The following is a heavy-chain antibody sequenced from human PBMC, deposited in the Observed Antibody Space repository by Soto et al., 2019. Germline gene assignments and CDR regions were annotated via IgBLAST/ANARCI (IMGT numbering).Heavy chain of an antibody. CDR2: FFIGGNT. CDR1: GGSISSSTYY. J-gene: IGHJ4*02. Sequence: SETLSLTCTVSGGSISSSTYYWGWMRQPPGKGLEWIASFFIGGNTYYNPSLKSRVTISVDTSKNQFSLKLSSVTAADTAVYYCVRSEATALDYWGQGTLVTVSS. CDR3: VRSEATALDY. V-gene: IGHV4-39*01.